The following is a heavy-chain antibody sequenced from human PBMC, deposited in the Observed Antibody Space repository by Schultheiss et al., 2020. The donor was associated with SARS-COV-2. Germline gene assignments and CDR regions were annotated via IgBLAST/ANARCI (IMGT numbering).Heavy chain of an antibody. CDR2: ISYDGSNK. CDR3: ARDGKLWWFGELLFYYYMDV. Sequence: GGSLRLSCAASGFTFDDYGMSWVRQAPGKGLEWVAVISYDGSNKYYADSVKGRFTISRDNSKNTLYLQMNSLRAEDTAVYYCARDGKLWWFGELLFYYYMDVWGKGTTVTVSS. D-gene: IGHD3-10*01. CDR1: GFTFDDYG. V-gene: IGHV3-30*03. J-gene: IGHJ6*03.